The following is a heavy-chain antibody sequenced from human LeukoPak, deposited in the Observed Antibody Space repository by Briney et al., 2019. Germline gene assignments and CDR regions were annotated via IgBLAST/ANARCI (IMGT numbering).Heavy chain of an antibody. D-gene: IGHD2-2*01. CDR2: ISYDGSNK. CDR1: GFTFSSYG. J-gene: IGHJ4*02. Sequence: AGGSLRLSCAASGFTFSSYGMHWVRQAPGKGLEWVAVISYDGSNKYYADSVKGRFTISRDNAKNTLYLQMNSLRAEDTAVYYCARVCSSTSQPRHYFDYWGQGTLVTVSS. V-gene: IGHV3-30*03. CDR3: ARVCSSTSQPRHYFDY.